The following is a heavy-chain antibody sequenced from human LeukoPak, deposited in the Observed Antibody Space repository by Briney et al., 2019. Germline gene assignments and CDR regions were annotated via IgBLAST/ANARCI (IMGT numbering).Heavy chain of an antibody. Sequence: SETLSLTCTVSGGSISSGGYYWSWIRQHPGKGLEWIGYIYYGGSTHYNPSLKSRVTISVDTSKNQFSLKLSSVTAADTAVYYCARGCSSTSCYDYWGQGTLVTVSS. D-gene: IGHD2-2*01. CDR2: IYYGGST. V-gene: IGHV4-31*03. J-gene: IGHJ4*02. CDR1: GGSISSGGYY. CDR3: ARGCSSTSCYDY.